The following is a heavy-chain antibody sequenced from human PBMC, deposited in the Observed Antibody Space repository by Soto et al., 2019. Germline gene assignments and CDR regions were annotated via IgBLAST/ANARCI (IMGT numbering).Heavy chain of an antibody. CDR1: GFALSGYG. CDR2: IWYDGSNK. Sequence: GESLSLSCSASGFALSGYGMHWVRREPGKGLEWVAVIWYDGSNKYYADSVKGRFTISRDNSKNTLYLQMNSLRAEDTAVYYCARSEIVDSAMVTGYDYYGREVWGQGTTVT. CDR3: ARSEIVDSAMVTGYDYYGREV. D-gene: IGHD5-18*01. J-gene: IGHJ6*02. V-gene: IGHV3-33*01.